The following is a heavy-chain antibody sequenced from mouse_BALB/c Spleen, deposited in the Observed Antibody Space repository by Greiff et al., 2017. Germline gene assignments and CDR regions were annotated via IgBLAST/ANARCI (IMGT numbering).Heavy chain of an antibody. V-gene: IGHV2-6-7*01. CDR3: AREECTTVVATDAMDY. CDR1: GFSLTGYG. Sequence: VKLMESGPGLVAPSQSLSITCTVSGFSLTGYGVNWGRQPPGKGLEWRGMIWGDGSTDYNSALKSRLSISKDNSKSQVFLNMNSLQTDDTARYYSAREECTTVVATDAMDYWGQGTAVTVSS. J-gene: IGHJ4*01. CDR2: IWGDGST. D-gene: IGHD1-1*01.